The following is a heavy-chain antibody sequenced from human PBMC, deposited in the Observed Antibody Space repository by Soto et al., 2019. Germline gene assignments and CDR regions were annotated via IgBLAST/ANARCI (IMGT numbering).Heavy chain of an antibody. J-gene: IGHJ6*02. Sequence: GGSLRLSCASSGFTFNIYALHWVRQAPGKGLEWVAVISFDGTKKYYSDSVKGRFTISRDNLKNTLYLQMNNLRVEDAALYFCAREDDYGYRYINYGLDVWGQGTTVTVSS. CDR3: AREDDYGYRYINYGLDV. CDR2: ISFDGTKK. D-gene: IGHD4-17*01. CDR1: GFTFNIYA. V-gene: IGHV3-30-3*01.